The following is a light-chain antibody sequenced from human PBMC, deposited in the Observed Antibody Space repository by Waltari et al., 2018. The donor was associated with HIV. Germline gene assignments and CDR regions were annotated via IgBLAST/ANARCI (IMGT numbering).Light chain of an antibody. Sequence: QSVLTQPPSASGTPGQRVIISCSGSTPNIGSSNVNWYQQFSRAAPKLLIYADAHGPSGVPDRFSGFKSGTSASLVISGLQSEDEADYYCSTWDDILNGVVFGGGTRLTVV. J-gene: IGLJ2*01. CDR2: ADA. CDR3: STWDDILNGVV. V-gene: IGLV1-44*01. CDR1: TPNIGSSN.